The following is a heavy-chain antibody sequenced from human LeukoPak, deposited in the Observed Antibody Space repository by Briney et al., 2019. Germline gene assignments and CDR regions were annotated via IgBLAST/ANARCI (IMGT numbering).Heavy chain of an antibody. V-gene: IGHV4-59*08. CDR3: VRHWVHDFGGSDWYFDL. D-gene: IGHD4-23*01. CDR2: MGYGGTA. Sequence: PSETLSLTCTVSGDSLSRSSGSWSRRSPGGGREWIGCMGYGGTANHSPAVKGRVTMSMVTSKDQFSLSLSSVTAADTAVYFCVRHWVHDFGGSDWYFDLWGRGTLVTVSS. CDR1: GDSLSRSS. J-gene: IGHJ2*01.